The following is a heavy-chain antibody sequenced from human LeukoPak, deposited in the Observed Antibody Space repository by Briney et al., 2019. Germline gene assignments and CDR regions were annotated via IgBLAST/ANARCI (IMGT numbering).Heavy chain of an antibody. CDR1: GGSFSGYY. CDR3: ARRRITILGVVIIVGVWFDP. CDR2: INHSGST. J-gene: IGHJ5*02. Sequence: PSETLSLTCAVYGGSFSGYYWSWIRQPPGKGLEWIGEINHSGSTDYNPSLKSRVTISVDTSKNQFSLKLSSVTAADTAVYYCARRRITILGVVIIVGVWFDPWGQGTLVTVSS. V-gene: IGHV4-34*01. D-gene: IGHD3-3*01.